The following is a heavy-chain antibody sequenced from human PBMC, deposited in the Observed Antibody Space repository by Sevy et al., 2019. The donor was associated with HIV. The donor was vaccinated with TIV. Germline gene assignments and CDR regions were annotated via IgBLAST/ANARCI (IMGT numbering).Heavy chain of an antibody. Sequence: ASVKVSCKASGDTFSNYALSWVRQAPGQGLEWMGGILPILRSAKSAQKFQDRVTITADDSTSTAYMEWNSLRFEDTAMYYCARLRSALDYDITGPEDYWGQGTLVTVSS. D-gene: IGHD3-22*01. CDR3: ARLRSALDYDITGPEDY. J-gene: IGHJ4*02. CDR2: ILPILRSA. CDR1: GDTFSNYA. V-gene: IGHV1-69*13.